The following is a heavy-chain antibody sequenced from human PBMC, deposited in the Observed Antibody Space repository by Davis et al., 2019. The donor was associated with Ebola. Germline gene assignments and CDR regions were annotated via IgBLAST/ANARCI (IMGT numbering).Heavy chain of an antibody. Sequence: GQSLKISCAASGFIFSSYAMSWVRQVPGKGLEWVSSISVRSITYHADSVKGRFTISRDNSKNTLYLQMNSLRAEDTAVNYCAKVHPPTTVSTGWFDPWGQGTLVTVAS. CDR3: AKVHPPTTVSTGWFDP. CDR2: ISVRSIT. J-gene: IGHJ5*02. V-gene: IGHV3-23*01. CDR1: GFIFSSYA. D-gene: IGHD4-17*01.